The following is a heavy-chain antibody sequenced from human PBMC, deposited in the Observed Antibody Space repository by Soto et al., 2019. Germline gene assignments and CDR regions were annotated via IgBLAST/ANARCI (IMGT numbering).Heavy chain of an antibody. CDR3: ARGRYGDY. CDR1: GYTFTSYG. D-gene: IGHD1-1*01. J-gene: IGHJ4*02. CDR2: ISAHNGNT. Sequence: QVHLVQSGAEVKKPGASVKVSCKGSGYTFTSYGITWVRQAPGQGLEWMGWISAHNGNTDYAQKLQGRVTVTRDTSTRTAYMELRSLGSDDTSVYYCARGRYGDYWGQGALVTVSS. V-gene: IGHV1-18*01.